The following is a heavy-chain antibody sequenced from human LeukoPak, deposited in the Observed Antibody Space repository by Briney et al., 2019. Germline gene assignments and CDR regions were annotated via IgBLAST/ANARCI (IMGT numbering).Heavy chain of an antibody. Sequence: ASVKVSCKASGGTFSSYAISWVRQAPGQGLEWMGGIIPIFGTANYAQKFQGRVTITADESTSTAYMELSSLRSEDTAVYYCATNPGGIFGAPFDYWGQGTLVTVSS. CDR2: IIPIFGTA. D-gene: IGHD3-3*01. V-gene: IGHV1-69*13. CDR3: ATNPGGIFGAPFDY. CDR1: GGTFSSYA. J-gene: IGHJ4*02.